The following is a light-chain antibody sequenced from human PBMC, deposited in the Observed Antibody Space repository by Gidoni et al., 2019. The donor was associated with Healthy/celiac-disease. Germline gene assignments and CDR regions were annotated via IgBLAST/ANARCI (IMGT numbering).Light chain of an antibody. Sequence: QSALTQPVSVSGSPGQSIPIPCTGTVKDIGTDRLVSWYQQHPDKVPKLIIYEVRNRPSGVSNRFSGSKSGNTASLTISGLQAEDEADYYCSSFTDTNTVVFGGGTKMTVL. CDR3: SSFTDTNTVV. CDR1: VKDIGTDRL. J-gene: IGLJ2*01. CDR2: EVR. V-gene: IGLV2-14*02.